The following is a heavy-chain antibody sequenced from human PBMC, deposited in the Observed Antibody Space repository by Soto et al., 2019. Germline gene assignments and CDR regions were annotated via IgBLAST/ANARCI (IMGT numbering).Heavy chain of an antibody. CDR3: ASVTTSWSN. CDR1: GYSSSNYY. CDR2: VNPYGASS. Sequence: QVQVVQSGAEVKEPGASVKVSCKASGYSSSNYYTHWVRQAPGQGLEWMGIVNPYGASSKYPQSFQSRVTVTRDTSSDTDSMPLSRLPSNDTAVYYCASVTTSWSNWGQGTLVTVSS. D-gene: IGHD6-13*01. J-gene: IGHJ4*02. V-gene: IGHV1-46*01.